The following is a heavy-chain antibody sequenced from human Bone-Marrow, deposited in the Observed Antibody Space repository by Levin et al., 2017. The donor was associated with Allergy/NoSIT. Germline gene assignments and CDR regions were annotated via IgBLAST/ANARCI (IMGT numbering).Heavy chain of an antibody. CDR2: ISYDGSNK. J-gene: IGHJ3*02. Sequence: LSLTCAASGFTFSSYAMHWVRQAPGKGLEWVAVISYDGSNKYYADSVKGRFTISRDNSKNTLYLQMNSLRAEDTAVYYCARDFTTYYYDSSAPGAFDIWGQGTMVTVSS. CDR1: GFTFSSYA. V-gene: IGHV3-30*04. CDR3: ARDFTTYYYDSSAPGAFDI. D-gene: IGHD3-22*01.